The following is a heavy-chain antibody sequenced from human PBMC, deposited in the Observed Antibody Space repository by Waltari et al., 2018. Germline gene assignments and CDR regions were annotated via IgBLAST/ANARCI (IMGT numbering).Heavy chain of an antibody. J-gene: IGHJ4*02. V-gene: IGHV3-23*01. CDR3: ARWDTAMVD. CDR2: IGGSAPGK. CDR1: GFTFRSYS. D-gene: IGHD5-18*01. Sequence: DVQLLESGGGLVQPGGSLTVSCAVSGFTFRSYSMSWFLQAPGKGLEWVSAIGGSAPGKYYADSVKGRFTTSRDNSNNILYLQMNNLRAEYTAVYYCARWDTAMVDWGQGTLVTVSS.